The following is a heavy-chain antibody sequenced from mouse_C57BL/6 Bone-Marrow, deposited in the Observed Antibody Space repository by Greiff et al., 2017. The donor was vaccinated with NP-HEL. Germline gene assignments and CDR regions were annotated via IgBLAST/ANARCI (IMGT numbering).Heavy chain of an antibody. V-gene: IGHV1-55*01. CDR1: GYTFTSYW. Sequence: QVQLQQSGAELVKPGASVKMSCKASGYTFTSYWITWVKQRPGQGLEWIGDIYPGSGSTNYNEKFKSKATLTVDTSSSTAYMQLSSLTSEDSAVYYCARRGSNPYYFDYWGQGTTLTVSS. CDR2: IYPGSGST. CDR3: ARRGSNPYYFDY. J-gene: IGHJ2*01. D-gene: IGHD2-5*01.